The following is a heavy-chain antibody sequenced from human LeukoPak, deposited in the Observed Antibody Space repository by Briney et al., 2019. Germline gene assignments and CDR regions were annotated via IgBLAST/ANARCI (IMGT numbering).Heavy chain of an antibody. CDR2: MNPNSGNT. Sequence: ASVKVSCKASGDTFTSYDINWVRQATGQGLEWMGWMNPNSGNTGYAQKFQGRVTMTRNTSISTAYMELSSLRSEDTAVYYCSRSPARGSTTKSKYNWFDPWGQGTLLTVSS. J-gene: IGHJ5*02. V-gene: IGHV1-8*01. CDR1: GDTFTSYD. D-gene: IGHD2-15*01. CDR3: SRSPARGSTTKSKYNWFDP.